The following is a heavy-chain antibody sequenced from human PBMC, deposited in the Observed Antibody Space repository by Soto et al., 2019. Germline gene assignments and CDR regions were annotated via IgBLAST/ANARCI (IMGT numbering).Heavy chain of an antibody. D-gene: IGHD3-22*01. J-gene: IGHJ5*02. Sequence: SETLSLTCTVSGGSISSYYWSWIRQPPGKGLEYIGYIYYSGTTYYNPSLRSRVTISIDPSKNQFSLKLSSVTAADTAVYFCAGQDSSGYYYIPWGQGTLVTVSS. V-gene: IGHV4-59*01. CDR3: AGQDSSGYYYIP. CDR2: IYYSGTT. CDR1: GGSISSYY.